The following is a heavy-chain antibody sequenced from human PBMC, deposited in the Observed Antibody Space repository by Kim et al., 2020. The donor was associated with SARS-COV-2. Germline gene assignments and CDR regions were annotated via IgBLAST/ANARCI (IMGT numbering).Heavy chain of an antibody. D-gene: IGHD1-26*01. CDR2: IYTSGET. Sequence: GGSLRLSCAVSGFAVSSYHITWVRQSPEKGLEWVSVIYTSGETYYADSVKGRFTISRDNSKNMVYLQMNRLRVEETALYYCTRVEVGSPSWVPFDFWGQGTLVTVSS. CDR1: GFAVSSYH. J-gene: IGHJ4*02. CDR3: TRVEVGSPSWVPFDF. V-gene: IGHV3-53*01.